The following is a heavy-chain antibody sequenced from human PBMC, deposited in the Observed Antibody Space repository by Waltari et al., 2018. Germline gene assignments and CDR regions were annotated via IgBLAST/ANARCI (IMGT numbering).Heavy chain of an antibody. V-gene: IGHV3-23*04. D-gene: IGHD7-27*01. Sequence: EVQLVESGGGLVQPGGSLRLSCAASGFTFSSYAMSWVRQAPGKGLEWVSAISGSGGSTYYADSVKGRFTISRDNSKNTLYLQMNSLKTEDTAVYYCTSQLTGDPGYWGQGTLVTVSS. CDR3: TSQLTGDPGY. CDR2: ISGSGGST. J-gene: IGHJ4*02. CDR1: GFTFSSYA.